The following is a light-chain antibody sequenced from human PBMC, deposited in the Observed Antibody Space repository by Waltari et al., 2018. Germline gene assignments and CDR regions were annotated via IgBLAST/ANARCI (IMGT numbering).Light chain of an antibody. CDR3: VQGTGWPWT. J-gene: IGKJ1*01. CDR2: NVS. Sequence: VLVQYPLSLPVSLGQPASLSCRSNQSLGFVDGNTYLNWLHQRPGQSPRRLIYNVSNRESGVPDRFTGSGSGTGFTLKISRVAAEDVGVYYCVQGTGWPWTFGQGTKVEIK. CDR1: QSLGFVDGNTY. V-gene: IGKV2-30*01.